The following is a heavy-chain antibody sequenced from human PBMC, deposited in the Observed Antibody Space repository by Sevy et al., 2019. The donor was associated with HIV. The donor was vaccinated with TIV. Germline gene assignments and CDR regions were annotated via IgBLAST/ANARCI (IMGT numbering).Heavy chain of an antibody. Sequence: GGSLRLSCAASGFTFSNAWMSWVRQAPGKGLEWVGRIKSKTDGGTTDYAAPVKGRFTISRDDSKSTLYLQMNSLKTEDTAVYYCTIHPEWWLHDFYFDYWGQGTLVTVSS. D-gene: IGHD2-15*01. J-gene: IGHJ4*02. CDR3: TIHPEWWLHDFYFDY. CDR2: IKSKTDGGTT. CDR1: GFTFSNAW. V-gene: IGHV3-15*01.